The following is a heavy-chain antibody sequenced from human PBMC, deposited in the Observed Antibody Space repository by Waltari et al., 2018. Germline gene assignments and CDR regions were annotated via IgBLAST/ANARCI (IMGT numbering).Heavy chain of an antibody. CDR2: INHSGST. J-gene: IGHJ6*02. V-gene: IGHV4-34*01. D-gene: IGHD2-2*02. CDR3: ASLSPRWAYTYYYGMDV. CDR1: GGSFSGYS. Sequence: QVQLQQWGAGLLKPSETLSLTCAVYGGSFSGYSWSWIRQPPGKGLEWIGEINHSGSTNYNPSLKSRVTISVDTSKNQFSLKLSSVTAADTAVYYCASLSPRWAYTYYYGMDVWGQGTTVTVSS.